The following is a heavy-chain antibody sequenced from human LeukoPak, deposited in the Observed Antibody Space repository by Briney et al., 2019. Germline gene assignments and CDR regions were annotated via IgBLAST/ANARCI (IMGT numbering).Heavy chain of an antibody. CDR3: ARSAITIFGVVTNYGMDV. J-gene: IGHJ6*02. D-gene: IGHD3-3*01. Sequence: PSETLSLTCTVSGGSISSYYWSWIRQPPGKGLEWIGYIYYSGSTNYNPSLKSRVTISVDTSKNQFSLKLSSVTAADTAVYYCARSAITIFGVVTNYGMDVWGQGTTVTVSS. V-gene: IGHV4-59*01. CDR2: IYYSGST. CDR1: GGSISSYY.